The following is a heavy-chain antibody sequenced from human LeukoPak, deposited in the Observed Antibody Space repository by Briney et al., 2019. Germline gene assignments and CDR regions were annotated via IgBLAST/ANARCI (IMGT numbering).Heavy chain of an antibody. J-gene: IGHJ4*02. Sequence: SETLSLTCTVSGGSISGSYWSWIRQPPGKGLEWIAYMYNSGSANYNPSLKSRVTISIDTSKNQFSLKLSSLTAADTAIYYCARGIESYGDYGYWGQGILVTVSS. D-gene: IGHD4-17*01. CDR2: MYNSGSA. CDR1: GGSISGSY. V-gene: IGHV4-59*01. CDR3: ARGIESYGDYGY.